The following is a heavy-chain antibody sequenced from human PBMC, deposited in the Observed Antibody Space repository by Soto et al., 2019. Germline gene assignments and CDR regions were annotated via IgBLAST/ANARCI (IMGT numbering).Heavy chain of an antibody. CDR1: GFTFSSYG. D-gene: IGHD1-26*01. J-gene: IGHJ4*02. V-gene: IGHV3-30*18. Sequence: QVQLVESGGGVVQPGRSLRLSCAASGFTFSSYGMHWVRQAPGTGLEWVAVISYDGSNKYYADSVKGRFTISRDNSKNSVDLQMNSLRAEDTGVYYCAKDIVGPIDYWGRGTQVTVCS. CDR2: ISYDGSNK. CDR3: AKDIVGPIDY.